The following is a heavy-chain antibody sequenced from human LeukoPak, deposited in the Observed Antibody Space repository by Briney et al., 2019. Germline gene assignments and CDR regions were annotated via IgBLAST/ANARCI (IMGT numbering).Heavy chain of an antibody. J-gene: IGHJ6*03. D-gene: IGHD6-19*01. CDR1: GFTLSSYG. V-gene: IGHV3-23*01. CDR3: AKDLGQWLVPPYYYYMDI. CDR2: ISGSGGST. Sequence: HSGGSLRLSCAASGFTLSSYGMSWVRQAPGKGLEWVSVISGSGGSTYYADSVKGRFTISRDNSKNTLYLQMNSLRAEDTAVYYCAKDLGQWLVPPYYYYMDIWGKGTTVTISS.